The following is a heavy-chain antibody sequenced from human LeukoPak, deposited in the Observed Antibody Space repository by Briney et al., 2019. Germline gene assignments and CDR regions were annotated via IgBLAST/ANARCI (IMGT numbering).Heavy chain of an antibody. CDR2: IHYSGST. Sequence: SETLSLTCTVSGGSISSYYWSWIRQPPGKGLEWIGYIHYSGSTNYNPSLKSRVTISVDTSKNQFSLKLSSVTAADTAVYYCARSPMVRGAYYYYGMDVWGQGTTVTVSS. J-gene: IGHJ6*02. CDR3: ARSPMVRGAYYYYGMDV. V-gene: IGHV4-59*08. D-gene: IGHD3-10*01. CDR1: GGSISSYY.